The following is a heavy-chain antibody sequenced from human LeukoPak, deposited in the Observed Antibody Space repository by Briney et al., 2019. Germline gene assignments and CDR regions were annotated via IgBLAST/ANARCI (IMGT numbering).Heavy chain of an antibody. CDR2: IYSGGST. Sequence: GESLLLACAVYGFPVSSNYMSWVRQAPGKGLEWVSVIYSGGSTYYADSVKGRFTVSRDNSKNTLYLQMKSLRADDTAVYYCVRDPQTRTMIVVVNPWGAFDMWGQETMLTVSS. CDR3: VRDPQTRTMIVVVNPWGAFDM. V-gene: IGHV3-53*01. J-gene: IGHJ3*02. CDR1: GFPVSSNY. D-gene: IGHD3-22*01.